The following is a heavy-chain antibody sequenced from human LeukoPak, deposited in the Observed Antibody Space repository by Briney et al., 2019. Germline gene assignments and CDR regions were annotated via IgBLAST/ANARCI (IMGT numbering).Heavy chain of an antibody. CDR2: TYYRSKWYN. D-gene: IGHD6-13*01. CDR1: GDSVSSNSAA. Sequence: PSQTLSLTCAISGDSVSSNSAAWNWIRQSPSRGLEGLGRTYYRSKWYNDYAVSVKSRLTINPDTSKNKFSLQLNSVPPEDTAVYYCARVRRWAAAGTDYFDYWGQGTLVTVSS. J-gene: IGHJ4*02. CDR3: ARVRRWAAAGTDYFDY. V-gene: IGHV6-1*01.